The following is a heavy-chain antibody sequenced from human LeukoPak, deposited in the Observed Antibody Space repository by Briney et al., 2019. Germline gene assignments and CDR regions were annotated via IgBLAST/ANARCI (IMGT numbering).Heavy chain of an antibody. CDR3: ARGSDY. J-gene: IGHJ4*02. Sequence: SETLSLTCTVSGYSISSGYYWGWIRQPPGKGLEWIGSIYHSESTYYNPSLKSRVTISVDTSKNQFSLKLSSVTAADTAVYYCARGSDYWGQGTLVTVSS. CDR1: GYSISSGYY. CDR2: IYHSEST. V-gene: IGHV4-38-2*02.